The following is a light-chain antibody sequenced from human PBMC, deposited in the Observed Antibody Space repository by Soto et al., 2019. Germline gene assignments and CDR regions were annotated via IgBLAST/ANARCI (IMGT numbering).Light chain of an antibody. CDR1: NIGINA. CDR3: QLWNSSSAQGV. CDR2: YDS. J-gene: IGLJ3*02. Sequence: SYELTQPPSVSVAPGKTATITCGGDNIGINAVHWYQQKPGQAPLLVVYYDSDRPSGIPERFSGSTSGNTATLTISRVEAGDEADYYCQLWNSSSAQGVFGGGTQLTVL. V-gene: IGLV3-21*04.